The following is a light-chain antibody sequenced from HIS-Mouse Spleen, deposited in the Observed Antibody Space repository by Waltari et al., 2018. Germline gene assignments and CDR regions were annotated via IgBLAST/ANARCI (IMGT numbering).Light chain of an antibody. CDR2: AAS. CDR1: QSISSY. Sequence: DIQMTQSPSSLSASVGDRVTITCRASQSISSYLNWYQQKPGKAPKLLIYAASSLQSRVPSRFSGSGSGTDFTLTINSLQPEDFATYYCQQSYSTPWTFGQGTKVEIK. V-gene: IGKV1-39*01. CDR3: QQSYSTPWT. J-gene: IGKJ1*01.